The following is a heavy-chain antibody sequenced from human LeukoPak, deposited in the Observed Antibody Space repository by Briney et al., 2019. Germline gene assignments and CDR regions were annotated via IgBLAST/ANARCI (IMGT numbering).Heavy chain of an antibody. V-gene: IGHV1-18*01. CDR3: ARGWNPVDYYYMDV. J-gene: IGHJ6*03. CDR2: ISAYNGNT. D-gene: IGHD1-1*01. Sequence: ASVKVSCKASGYTFTSYGISWVRQAPGQGLEWMGWISAYNGNTNYAQKLQGRVTMTRDTSISTAYMELSRLRSDDTAVYYCARGWNPVDYYYMDVWGKGTTVTVSS. CDR1: GYTFTSYG.